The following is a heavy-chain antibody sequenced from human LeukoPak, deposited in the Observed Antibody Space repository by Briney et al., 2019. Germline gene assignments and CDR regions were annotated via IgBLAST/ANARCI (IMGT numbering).Heavy chain of an antibody. Sequence: PGGSLRLSCAASGFSFNAYWMAWVRQAPGTGLEWVANINPAGSETFHVDPVKGRFSISRDHAKNLVYLQMNSLRAEDTAVHYCATFGLVAALDLCGQGTLVTVSS. CDR2: INPAGSET. D-gene: IGHD5-12*01. V-gene: IGHV3-7*01. J-gene: IGHJ4*02. CDR1: GFSFNAYW. CDR3: ATFGLVAALDL.